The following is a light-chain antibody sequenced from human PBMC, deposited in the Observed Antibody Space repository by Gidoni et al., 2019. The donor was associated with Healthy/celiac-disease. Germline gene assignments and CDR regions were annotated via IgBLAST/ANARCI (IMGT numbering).Light chain of an antibody. J-gene: IGKJ1*01. CDR2: GAS. CDR1: QSVSSSY. Sequence: EIVLTQSPGTLSLSPGERATLSCSASQSVSSSYLAWYQQKPGQAPRLLIYGASSRATGIPDRFSGSGSGTDFTLTLSRLGPEDFAVYSCQQYGSSRTFGQGTKVEIK. CDR3: QQYGSSRT. V-gene: IGKV3-20*01.